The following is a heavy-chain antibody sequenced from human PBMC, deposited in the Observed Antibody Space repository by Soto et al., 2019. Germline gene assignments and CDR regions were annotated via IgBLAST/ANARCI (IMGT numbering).Heavy chain of an antibody. Sequence: PVGSLRLSCAASGFTFSSYAMHWVRQAPGKGLEWVAVISYDGSNKYYADSVKGRFTISRDNSKNTLYLQMNSLRAEDTAVYYCASPLERPIVGVPYYYYYYGMDVWGQGTTVTVSS. CDR2: ISYDGSNK. CDR3: ASPLERPIVGVPYYYYYYGMDV. J-gene: IGHJ6*02. CDR1: GFTFSSYA. V-gene: IGHV3-30-3*01. D-gene: IGHD1-26*01.